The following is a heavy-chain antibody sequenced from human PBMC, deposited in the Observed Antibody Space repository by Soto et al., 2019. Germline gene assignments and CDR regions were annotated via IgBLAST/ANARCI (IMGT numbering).Heavy chain of an antibody. CDR2: IYYSGTT. CDR1: GGPLSSGSYY. CDR3: ARAASPYFDLFSAFHP. V-gene: IGHV4-61*01. J-gene: IGHJ5*02. D-gene: IGHD3-9*01. Sequence: KTSETLSLTCTVSGGPLSSGSYYWSWIRQSPGQGLEWIGYIYYSGTTKYNPSLKSRVSISVDTSKNQFSLRLTSLGAADTAVYYCARAASPYFDLFSAFHPWGQGTLVTVSS.